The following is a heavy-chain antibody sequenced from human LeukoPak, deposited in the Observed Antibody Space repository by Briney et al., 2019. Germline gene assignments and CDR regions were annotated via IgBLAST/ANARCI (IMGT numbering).Heavy chain of an antibody. J-gene: IGHJ4*02. V-gene: IGHV1-18*01. Sequence: ASVKVSCKASGYTFISYGITWVRQAPGQGLEWMGWISPYTTKTNYAQSLQGRVTMTTDTSTSTAYMELRSLRSDDTAVYYCARGTYYYDSSGYFDYWGQGTLVTVSS. CDR3: ARGTYYYDSSGYFDY. CDR1: GYTFISYG. CDR2: ISPYTTKT. D-gene: IGHD3-22*01.